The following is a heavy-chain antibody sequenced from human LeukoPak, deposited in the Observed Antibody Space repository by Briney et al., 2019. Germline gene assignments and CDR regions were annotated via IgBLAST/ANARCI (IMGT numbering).Heavy chain of an antibody. J-gene: IGHJ3*02. CDR2: ISHIGRT. V-gene: IGHV4-59*11. CDR1: GNSFSSHY. D-gene: IGHD4-17*01. CDR3: ARDLVTVTKGFDI. Sequence: SETLSLTCAVSGNSFSSHYWTWIRQSPGTGLEWIGYISHIGRTNYNPSLKSRVTISIDTSKNQFSLKLRSVTAADTAVYYCARDLVTVTKGFDIWGQGTMVSVSS.